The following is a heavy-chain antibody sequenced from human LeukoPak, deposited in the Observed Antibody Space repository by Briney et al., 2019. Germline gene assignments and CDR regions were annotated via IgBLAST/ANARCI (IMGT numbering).Heavy chain of an antibody. CDR3: ANGPHVCGSSTSCYTAYYYYGMDV. J-gene: IGHJ6*02. CDR1: GFTFSSYG. V-gene: IGHV3-30*18. D-gene: IGHD2-2*02. Sequence: GRSLRLSCAASGFTFSSYGVHWVRQAPGKGLEWVAVISYDGSNKYYADSVKGRFTISRDNSKNTLYLQMNSLRAEDTAVYYCANGPHVCGSSTSCYTAYYYYGMDVWGQGTTVTVSS. CDR2: ISYDGSNK.